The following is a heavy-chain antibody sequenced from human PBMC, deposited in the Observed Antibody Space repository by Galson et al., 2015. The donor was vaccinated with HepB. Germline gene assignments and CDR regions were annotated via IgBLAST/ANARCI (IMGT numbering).Heavy chain of an antibody. CDR2: VYYGGAT. Sequence: SLRLSCAASGFTVNPKYMSWVRQAPGKGLEWVSSVYYGGATDYADSLKGRFTLSRDFFKNTLFLQMNSLRPEDTAMYYCATEGDTNTWYRYWGQGTLVTVSS. CDR1: GFTVNPKY. J-gene: IGHJ4*02. D-gene: IGHD1-26*01. CDR3: ATEGDTNTWYRY. V-gene: IGHV3-66*01.